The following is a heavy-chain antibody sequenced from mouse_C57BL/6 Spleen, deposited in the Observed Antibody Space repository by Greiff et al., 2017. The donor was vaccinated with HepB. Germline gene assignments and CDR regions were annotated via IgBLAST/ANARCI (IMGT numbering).Heavy chain of an antibody. J-gene: IGHJ4*01. V-gene: IGHV5-17*01. Sequence: EVKVVESGGGLVKPGGSLKLSCAASGFTFSDYGMHWVRQAPEKGLEWVAYISSGSSTIYYADTVKGRFTISRDNAKNTLFLQMTSLRSEDTAMYYCARTDYDVGYAMDYWGQGTSVTVSS. CDR3: ARTDYDVGYAMDY. D-gene: IGHD2-4*01. CDR2: ISSGSSTI. CDR1: GFTFSDYG.